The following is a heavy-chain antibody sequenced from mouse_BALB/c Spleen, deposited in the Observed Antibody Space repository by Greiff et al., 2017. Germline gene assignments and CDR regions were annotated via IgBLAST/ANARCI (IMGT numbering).Heavy chain of an antibody. Sequence: VQLQQSGAELVRPGASVKLSCTASGFNIKDYYMHWVKQRPEQGLEWIGWIDPENGDTEYAPKFQGKATMTADTSSNTAYLQLSSLTSEDTAVYYCNAGNYFDDWGQGTTLTVSS. CDR2: IDPENGDT. V-gene: IGHV14-4*02. CDR1: GFNIKDYY. D-gene: IGHD1-1*02. J-gene: IGHJ2*01. CDR3: NAGNYFDD.